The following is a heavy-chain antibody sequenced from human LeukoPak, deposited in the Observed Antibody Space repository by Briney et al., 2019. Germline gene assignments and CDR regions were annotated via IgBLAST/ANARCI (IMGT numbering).Heavy chain of an antibody. J-gene: IGHJ4*02. D-gene: IGHD1-26*01. CDR3: AKGVGASSCFDY. CDR2: ISSSSSTI. CDR1: GFTFSSYS. V-gene: IGHV3-48*01. Sequence: GGSLRLSCAASGFTFSSYSMSWVRQAPGKGLEWVSYISSSSSTIYYADSVKGRFTISRDNSKNTLYLQMNSLRAEDTAVYYCAKGVGASSCFDYWGQGTLVTASS.